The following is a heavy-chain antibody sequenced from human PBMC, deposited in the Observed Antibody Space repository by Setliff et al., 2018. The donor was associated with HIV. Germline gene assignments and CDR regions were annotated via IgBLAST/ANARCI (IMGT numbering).Heavy chain of an antibody. D-gene: IGHD3-3*01. CDR2: INGDGDSR. CDR1: GFTVSGSY. CDR3: GKDYTRTFWEYNWYDV. J-gene: IGHJ5*02. Sequence: GGSLRLSCAASGFTVSGSYMSWVRQAPGKGLEWVAGINGDGDSRYYAESVKGRFTVSRDNSKDTLYLQMNDLRAEDTALYYCGKDYTRTFWEYNWYDVWGQGTLVTVSS. V-gene: IGHV3-23*01.